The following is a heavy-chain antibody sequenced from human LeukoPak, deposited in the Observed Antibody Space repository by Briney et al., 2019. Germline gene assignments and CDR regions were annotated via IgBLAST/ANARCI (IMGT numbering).Heavy chain of an antibody. CDR1: GFTFSSYA. J-gene: IGHJ4*02. V-gene: IGHV3-23*01. CDR2: ISGSGGST. D-gene: IGHD5-24*01. CDR3: AKDEEMATIIRGLIFDY. Sequence: GGSLRLSCAASGFTFSSYAMSWVRQAPGKGLEWVSAISGSGGSTYYADSVKGRFTISRDNSKNTLYLQVSSLRAEDTAVYYCAKDEEMATIIRGLIFDYWGQGTLVTVSS.